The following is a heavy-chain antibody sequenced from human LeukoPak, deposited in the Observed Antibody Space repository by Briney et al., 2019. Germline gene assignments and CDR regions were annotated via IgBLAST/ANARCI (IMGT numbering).Heavy chain of an antibody. J-gene: IGHJ1*01. V-gene: IGHV3-49*04. D-gene: IGHD3-9*01. CDR3: TRGVRVRYFDWLRRSAEYFQY. CDR1: GFTFGDYA. Sequence: PGGSLRLSCTASGFTFGDYAMSWVRQAPGKGLEWVGFIRSKAYGGTTEYAASVKGRFTISRDDSKSIAYLQMNSLKTEDTAVYYCTRGVRVRYFDWLRRSAEYFQYWGQGTLVTVSS. CDR2: IRSKAYGGTT.